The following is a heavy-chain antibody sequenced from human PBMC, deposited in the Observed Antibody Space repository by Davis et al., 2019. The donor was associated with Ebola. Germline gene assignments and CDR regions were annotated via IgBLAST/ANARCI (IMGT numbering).Heavy chain of an antibody. D-gene: IGHD3-16*01. CDR2: YYYTGST. Sequence: MPSETLSLTCAVSGAFVSSGGYSWIWIRQPPGKGLEWIGNYYYTGSTYYSPSLRSRVTISVDTSKNQFSLKLSSVTAADTAVYYCARFQGFMAAYHPFDYWGQGILVTVAS. V-gene: IGHV4-30-4*07. J-gene: IGHJ4*02. CDR3: ARFQGFMAAYHPFDY. CDR1: GAFVSSGGYS.